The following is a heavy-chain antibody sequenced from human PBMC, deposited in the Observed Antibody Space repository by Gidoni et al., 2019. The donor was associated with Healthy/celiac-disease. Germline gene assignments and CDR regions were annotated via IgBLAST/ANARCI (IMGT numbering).Heavy chain of an antibody. V-gene: IGHV1-69*06. CDR1: GGTFSSYA. Sequence: QVQLVQSGAEVKKHGSSVKVSCKASGGTFSSYAISWVRQAPGPGLEWMGGTIPIFATANYEKKLKGRGTITADKSTSTAYMELSSLRSEDTAVYYCARVGCSSTSCYQNLDYWGQGTLVTVSS. CDR3: ARVGCSSTSCYQNLDY. J-gene: IGHJ4*02. CDR2: TIPIFATA. D-gene: IGHD2-2*01.